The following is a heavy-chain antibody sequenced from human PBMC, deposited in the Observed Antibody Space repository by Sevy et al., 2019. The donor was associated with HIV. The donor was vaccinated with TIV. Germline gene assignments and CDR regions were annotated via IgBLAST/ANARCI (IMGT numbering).Heavy chain of an antibody. V-gene: IGHV3-30*18. CDR1: GFTFNNYG. CDR3: AKAVYRDNYYYRGMDV. D-gene: IGHD3-16*02. Sequence: GGSLRLSCAASGFTFNNYGMHWVRQAPGKGLEWVAVISYDGSNKYYADSVKGRFTMSRDNSKNIYLRMNSLRAEDTAVYFCAKAVYRDNYYYRGMDVWGQGTTVTVSS. CDR2: ISYDGSNK. J-gene: IGHJ6*02.